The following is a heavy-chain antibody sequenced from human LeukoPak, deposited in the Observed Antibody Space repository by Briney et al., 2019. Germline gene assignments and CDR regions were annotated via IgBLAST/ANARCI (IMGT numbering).Heavy chain of an antibody. CDR1: GYSISSGYY. CDR3: ASGGQLWFFDP. Sequence: PSETLSLTCTVSGYSISSGYYWGWIRQPPGKGLEWIGSIYHSGSTYYNPSLKSRVTISVDTSKNQFSLKLSSVTAADTAVYYCASGGQLWFFDPWGQGTLVTVSS. CDR2: IYHSGST. V-gene: IGHV4-38-2*02. J-gene: IGHJ5*02. D-gene: IGHD5-18*01.